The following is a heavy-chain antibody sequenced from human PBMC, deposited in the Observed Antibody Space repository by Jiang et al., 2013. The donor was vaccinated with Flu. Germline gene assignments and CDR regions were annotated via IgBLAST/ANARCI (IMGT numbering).Heavy chain of an antibody. D-gene: IGHD6-13*01. V-gene: IGHV6-1*01. CDR2: TYYRSKWYN. J-gene: IGHJ4*02. Sequence: SVSSNSAAWNWIRQSPSRGLEWLGRTYYRSKWYNDYAVSVKSRITINPDTSKNQFSLQLNSVTPEDTAVYYCAKQQLGRGRQDLFDYWGQGTLVTVSS. CDR3: AKQQLGRGRQDLFDY. CDR1: SVSSNSAA.